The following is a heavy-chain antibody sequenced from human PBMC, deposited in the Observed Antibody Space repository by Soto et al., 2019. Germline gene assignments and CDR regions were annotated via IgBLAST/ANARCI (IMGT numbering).Heavy chain of an antibody. J-gene: IGHJ4*02. Sequence: VQLQESGPGLVKPSGTLSLTCAVSGGSISSTNWWCWVRQSPEKGLEWIGEIHNSGSTNYNPSLKSRVTISIDRSNNQFSLMLSSVTAADTAVYYCARGNFDYWGQGTLVTVSS. CDR2: IHNSGST. CDR1: GGSISSTNW. V-gene: IGHV4-4*02. CDR3: ARGNFDY.